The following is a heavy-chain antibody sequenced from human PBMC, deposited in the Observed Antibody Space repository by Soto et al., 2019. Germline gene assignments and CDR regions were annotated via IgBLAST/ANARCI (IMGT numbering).Heavy chain of an antibody. CDR3: ARHPLSSLGMEV. CDR1: GYSFTSYW. Sequence: PGESLKISCKGSGYSFTSYWMIWVLQMPGKVLEWMGRIDPSDSYTNYSPSFQGHVTISADKSISTAYLQWSSLKASDTAMYYCARHPLSSLGMEVWGQGTTVTVSS. CDR2: IDPSDSYT. V-gene: IGHV5-10-1*01. J-gene: IGHJ6*02.